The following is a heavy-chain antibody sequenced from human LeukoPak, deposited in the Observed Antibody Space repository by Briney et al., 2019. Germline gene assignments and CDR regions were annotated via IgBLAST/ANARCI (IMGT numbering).Heavy chain of an antibody. CDR2: ISGSGGST. CDR1: GFTFSTYA. D-gene: IGHD4-11*01. V-gene: IGHV3-23*01. J-gene: IGHJ6*02. CDR3: AKDGSNYYYYYGMDV. Sequence: GGSLRLACAASGFTFSTYAISWVRQAPGNGLESVSAISGSGGSTYYADSVKVRFTISRDNSKNTLYLQMNSLRAEDTAVYYCAKDGSNYYYYYGMDVWGQGTTVTVSS.